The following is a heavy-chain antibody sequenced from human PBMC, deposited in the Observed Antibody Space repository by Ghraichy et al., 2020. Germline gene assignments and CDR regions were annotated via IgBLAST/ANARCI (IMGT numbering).Heavy chain of an antibody. CDR2: IYSGGIT. CDR3: VRGQLWPRNHFDY. Sequence: GGSLRLSCAASGFIVSSYYMSWVRQAPGKGLEWVSVIYSGGITTYADSVQGRFRISRDISNNTLYLQMNSLRAEDPAKYYFVRGQLWPRNHFDYWGQGTLVTVSS. D-gene: IGHD5-18*01. V-gene: IGHV3-53*01. J-gene: IGHJ4*02. CDR1: GFIVSSYY.